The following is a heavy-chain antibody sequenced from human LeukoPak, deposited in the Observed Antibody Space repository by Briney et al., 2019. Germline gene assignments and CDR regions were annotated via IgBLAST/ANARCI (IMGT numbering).Heavy chain of an antibody. CDR1: GGSFSGYY. D-gene: IGHD3-22*01. V-gene: IGHV4-34*01. J-gene: IGHJ4*02. CDR2: INHSGST. Sequence: PSETLSLTCAVYGGSFSGYYWSWLRQPPGKGLEWIGEINHSGSTNYNPSLKSRVTISVDTSKNQFSLKLSSVTAADTAVYYCARPPNYDSSGYADWGQGTLVTVSS. CDR3: ARPPNYDSSGYAD.